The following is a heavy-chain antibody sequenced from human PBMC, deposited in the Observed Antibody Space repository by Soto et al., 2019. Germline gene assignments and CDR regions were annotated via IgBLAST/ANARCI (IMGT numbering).Heavy chain of an antibody. V-gene: IGHV3-23*01. CDR2: ISGSGGST. D-gene: IGHD3-22*01. J-gene: IGHJ4*02. CDR1: GFTFSSYA. CDR3: AKVSSKYYYDSSGYDNYFDY. Sequence: EVQLLESGGGLVQPGGSLRLSCAASGFTFSSYAMSWVRQAPGKGLEWVSAISGSGGSTYYADSVKGRFTISRDNSKNTLYLQMHSLRAEDTAVYYCAKVSSKYYYDSSGYDNYFDYWGQGTLVTVSS.